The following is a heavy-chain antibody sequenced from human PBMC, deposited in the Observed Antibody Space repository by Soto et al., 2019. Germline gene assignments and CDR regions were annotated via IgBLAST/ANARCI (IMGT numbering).Heavy chain of an antibody. V-gene: IGHV4-39*01. CDR1: SASLSSSTYY. D-gene: IGHD3-3*01. CDR3: ARVITIFGVVYGMDV. CDR2: IYYSGNT. J-gene: IGHJ6*02. Sequence: PSETLSLTCSVSSASLSSSTYYWSWIRQPPGRGPEWIGSIYYSGNTYYKPSLKSRVSISIDTSRNQFSLKLTSVTAADTAVYYCARVITIFGVVYGMDVWGQGTTVTVSS.